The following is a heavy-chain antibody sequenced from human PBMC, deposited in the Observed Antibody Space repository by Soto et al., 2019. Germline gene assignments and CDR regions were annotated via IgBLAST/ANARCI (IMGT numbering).Heavy chain of an antibody. J-gene: IGHJ6*02. CDR2: ISYDGSNK. V-gene: IGHV3-30*18. D-gene: IGHD4-17*01. Sequence: QVQLVESGGGVVQPGRSLRLSCAASGFTFSSYGMHWVRQAPGKGLEWVAVISYDGSNKYYADSVKGRFTIPRDNSKNPLYLQMNTRRAADTAVYYCGKDARLRIHYYAMDVWGQGTTVTVSS. CDR1: GFTFSSYG. CDR3: GKDARLRIHYYAMDV.